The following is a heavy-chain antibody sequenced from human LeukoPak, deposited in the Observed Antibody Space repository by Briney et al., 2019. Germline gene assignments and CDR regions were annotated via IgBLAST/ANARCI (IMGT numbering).Heavy chain of an antibody. D-gene: IGHD6-19*01. J-gene: IGHJ4*02. CDR3: ATNPSSGWYLDY. CDR1: GYTLTELS. Sequence: ASVKVSCKVSGYTLTELSMHWVRQAPGKGLEGMGVFDSEDGETIYAQKFQGRVTMTEDTSTDTAYLELSSLRSEDTAVYYCATNPSSGWYLDYWGQEPLVTVSS. CDR2: FDSEDGET. V-gene: IGHV1-24*01.